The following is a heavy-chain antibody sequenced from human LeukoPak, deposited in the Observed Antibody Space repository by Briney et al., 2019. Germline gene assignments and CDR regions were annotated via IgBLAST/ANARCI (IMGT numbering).Heavy chain of an antibody. CDR2: LIPNGGGP. Sequence: GASVKVSCKASGYTFTGYYMHWVRPAPGQGREWMGWLIPNGGGPTSEQKFQGRVSTTRVTSISTAYMELSRLRSDDTAVYYCARGAVVVTATENRFDPWGQRTLVTVRS. D-gene: IGHD2-21*02. J-gene: IGHJ5*02. V-gene: IGHV1-2*02. CDR1: GYTFTGYY. CDR3: ARGAVVVTATENRFDP.